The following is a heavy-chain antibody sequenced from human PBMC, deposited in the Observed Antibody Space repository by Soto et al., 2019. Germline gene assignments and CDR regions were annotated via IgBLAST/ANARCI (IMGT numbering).Heavy chain of an antibody. Sequence: GESLKISCKGSGYSFTSYWIGWVRQMPGKGLEWMGIIYPGDSDTRYSPSFQGQVTISADKSISTAYLQWSSLKASDTAMYYCARLNRDSYCSSTSCYSKADYYGMDVWAQGTTVTVSS. J-gene: IGHJ6*02. CDR1: GYSFTSYW. CDR3: ARLNRDSYCSSTSCYSKADYYGMDV. D-gene: IGHD2-2*01. V-gene: IGHV5-51*01. CDR2: IYPGDSDT.